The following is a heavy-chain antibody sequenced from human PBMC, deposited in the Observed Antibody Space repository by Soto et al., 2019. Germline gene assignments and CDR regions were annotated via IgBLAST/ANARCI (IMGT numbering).Heavy chain of an antibody. CDR1: AASITTYY. CDR2: ISYSGST. J-gene: IGHJ5*02. CDR3: ARDWDSSGLFDP. D-gene: IGHD3-10*01. Sequence: PSETLSLTCSVSAASITTYYWSWIRQPPGEGLEWIGSISYSGSTKYNPSLESRVMISLDTSKNQFSLRLTSVTAADTALYYCARDWDSSGLFDPWGQGALVTVSS. V-gene: IGHV4-59*01.